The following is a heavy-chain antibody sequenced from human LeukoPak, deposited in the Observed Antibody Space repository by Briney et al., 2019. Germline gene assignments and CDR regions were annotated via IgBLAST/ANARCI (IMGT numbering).Heavy chain of an antibody. CDR3: ARPRYVSGSLDS. D-gene: IGHD3-10*01. J-gene: IGHJ4*02. V-gene: IGHV4-34*01. CDR2: INHSGGT. Sequence: SETLSLTCAVYGGSFSGHYWTWIRQPPGKGLEWIGEINHSGGTTYNPPLNNRVTISIDTSKNQFSLKLRSVTAADTAVYYCARPRYVSGSLDSWGQGTLVTVSS. CDR1: GGSFSGHY.